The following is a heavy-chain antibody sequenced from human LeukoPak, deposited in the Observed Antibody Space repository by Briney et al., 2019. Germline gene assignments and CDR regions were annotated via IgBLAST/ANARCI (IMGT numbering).Heavy chain of an antibody. CDR2: ISSDESIT. CDR3: ARDTYGSGSFYEY. CDR1: GFTFSSYW. V-gene: IGHV3-74*01. J-gene: IGHJ4*02. Sequence: PVASLRLSCAASGFTFSSYWMHWVRQVPGKGLVWVSRISSDESITTYADSVKGRFTISRDNATNTLYLQMNSLRAEDTAVYYCARDTYGSGSFYEYWGQGTLV. D-gene: IGHD3-10*01.